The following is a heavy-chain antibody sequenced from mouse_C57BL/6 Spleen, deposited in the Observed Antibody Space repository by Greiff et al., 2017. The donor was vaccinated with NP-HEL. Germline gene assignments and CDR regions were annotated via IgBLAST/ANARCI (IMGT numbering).Heavy chain of an antibody. V-gene: IGHV1-78*01. CDR2: IYPRDGST. CDR3: ARWRTGKPWFAY. CDR1: GYTFTDHT. Sequence: VQLQQSDAELVKPGASVKITCKVSGYTFTDHTIHWMKQRPEQGLEWIGYIYPRDGSTKYTANFKGKATLNEDKSSSTAYMQHNSLTSEDSAVYFCARWRTGKPWFAYWGQGTLVTVSA. J-gene: IGHJ3*01. D-gene: IGHD4-1*01.